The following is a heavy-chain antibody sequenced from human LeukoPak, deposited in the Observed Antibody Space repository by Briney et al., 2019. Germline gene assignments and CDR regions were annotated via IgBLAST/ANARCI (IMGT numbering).Heavy chain of an antibody. CDR1: GFNFRTYW. CDR2: IHPDGNEK. D-gene: IGHD3-10*01. J-gene: IGHJ4*02. V-gene: IGHV3-7*04. Sequence: GGSLRLSSAASGFNFRTYWMSWVRQAPGKGLEWVANIHPDGNEKYHVDSVKGRFTIFRGNAKNFLYLQMNSLRAEDTALYYCSRGDDFSGDNWGQGTLVTVSS. CDR3: SRGDDFSGDN.